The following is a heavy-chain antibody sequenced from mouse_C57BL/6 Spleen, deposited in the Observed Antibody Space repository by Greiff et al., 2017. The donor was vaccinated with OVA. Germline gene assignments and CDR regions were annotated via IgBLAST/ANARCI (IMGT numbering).Heavy chain of an antibody. V-gene: IGHV1-50*01. CDR2: IDPSDSYT. Sequence: QVQLQQPGAELVKPGASVKLSCKASGYTFTSYWMQWVKQRPGQGLEWIGEIDPSDSYTNYNQKFKGKATLTVDASSSTAYMQLSSLTSEDSAVYYCARAGDFLAMDYWGQGTSVTVSS. J-gene: IGHJ4*01. D-gene: IGHD3-3*01. CDR3: ARAGDFLAMDY. CDR1: GYTFTSYW.